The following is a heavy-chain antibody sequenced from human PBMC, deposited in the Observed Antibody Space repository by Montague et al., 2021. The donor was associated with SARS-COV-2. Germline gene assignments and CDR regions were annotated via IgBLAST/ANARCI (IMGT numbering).Heavy chain of an antibody. CDR1: GGSFSSYY. V-gene: IGHV4-34*01. CDR3: AMWDPQTLTLIGLRGKSASDY. J-gene: IGHJ4*02. D-gene: IGHD4-23*01. Sequence: SETLSLTCAVYGGSFSSYYWTWIRQSPGKGPEWITEINHSGTTNYNFNPSLRSRVTISVDTSKNQFSLKLSSVTSADTGVYYCAMWDPQTLTLIGLRGKSASDYWGQGTLVTVSS. CDR2: INHSGTT.